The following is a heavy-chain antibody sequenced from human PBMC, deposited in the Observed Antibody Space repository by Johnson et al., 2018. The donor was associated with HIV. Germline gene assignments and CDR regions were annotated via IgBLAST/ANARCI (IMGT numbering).Heavy chain of an antibody. CDR1: GLAFSDYY. CDR2: IWYDGSNK. V-gene: IGHV3-33*08. J-gene: IGHJ3*02. D-gene: IGHD1-26*01. CDR3: ARYSGSARAFDI. Sequence: QVQLLESGGGLVQPGGSLRLSCAASGLAFSDYYMSWIRQAPGKGLEWVAVIWYDGSNKYYADSVKGRFTISRDNSKNTLYVQMNSLRAEDTAVYYCARYSGSARAFDIWGQGTMVTVSS.